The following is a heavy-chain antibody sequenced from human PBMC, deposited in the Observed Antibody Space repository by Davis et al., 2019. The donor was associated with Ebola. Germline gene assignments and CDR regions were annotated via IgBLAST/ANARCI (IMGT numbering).Heavy chain of an antibody. V-gene: IGHV3-23*01. J-gene: IGHJ4*02. CDR3: AKDGYSGYDPFDY. D-gene: IGHD5-12*01. CDR1: GFTFSSYG. CDR2: ISGSGGST. Sequence: GGSLRLSCAASGFTFSSYGMHWVRQAPGKGLEWVSAISGSGGSTYYADSVKGRFTISRDNSKNTLYLQMNSLRAEDTAVYYCAKDGYSGYDPFDYWGQGTLVTVSS.